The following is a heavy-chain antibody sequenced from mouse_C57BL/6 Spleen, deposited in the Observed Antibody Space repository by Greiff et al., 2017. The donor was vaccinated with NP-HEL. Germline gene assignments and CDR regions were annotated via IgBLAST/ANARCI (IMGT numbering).Heavy chain of an antibody. CDR3: ARRDYDGFAD. CDR1: GYAFSSSW. V-gene: IGHV1-82*01. CDR2: IYPGGGDT. D-gene: IGHD2-4*01. Sequence: QVQLQQSGPELVKPGASVKISCKASGYAFSSSWMTWVKQRPGRGLEWIGRIYPGGGDTNYNGKFKGKATLTADKSTSTAYMQRSSLTSEDSAVYCCARRDYDGFADWGQGTLGTVAA. J-gene: IGHJ3*01.